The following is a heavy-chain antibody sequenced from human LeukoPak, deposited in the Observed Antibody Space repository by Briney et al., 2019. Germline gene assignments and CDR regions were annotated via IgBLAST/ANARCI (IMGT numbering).Heavy chain of an antibody. J-gene: IGHJ4*02. V-gene: IGHV3-15*01. CDR3: TTVESGDGYNSLSRGIDS. Sequence: PGGSLRLSCAASGFTFSNAWMSWVRQAPGKGLEWVGRIKSKTDGGTTDYAAPVKGRFTISRDDSKNTLYLQMNSLKTEDTAVYYCTTVESGDGYNSLSRGIDSWGQGTLVTVSS. CDR2: IKSKTDGGTT. CDR1: GFTFSNAW. D-gene: IGHD5-24*01.